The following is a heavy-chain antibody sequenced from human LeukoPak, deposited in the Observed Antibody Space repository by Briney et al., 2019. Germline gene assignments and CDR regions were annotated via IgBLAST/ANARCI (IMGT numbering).Heavy chain of an antibody. CDR1: GGSIRSGGYY. Sequence: PSQTLSLTCTVSGGSIRSGGYYWNWIRQHPGKGLEWIGNMYYSGSTYYNPSLESRVTISIDTSKNQFSLKLNSATAADTAVYYCARGGLSLFDYWGQGTLVTVSS. J-gene: IGHJ4*02. CDR2: MYYSGST. D-gene: IGHD3/OR15-3a*01. CDR3: ARGGLSLFDY. V-gene: IGHV4-31*03.